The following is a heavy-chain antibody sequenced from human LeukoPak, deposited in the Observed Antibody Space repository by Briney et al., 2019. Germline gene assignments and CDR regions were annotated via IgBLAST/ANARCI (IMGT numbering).Heavy chain of an antibody. Sequence: KPSETLSLTCTVSGGSISSYYWSWIRQPPGKGLEWIGYIYYSGSTNYNPSLKSRVTISVDTSKNQFSLKLSSVTAADTAVYYSARLASGSYGPLTPFDYWGQGTLVTVSS. J-gene: IGHJ4*02. D-gene: IGHD1-26*01. V-gene: IGHV4-59*08. CDR2: IYYSGST. CDR3: ARLASGSYGPLTPFDY. CDR1: GGSISSYY.